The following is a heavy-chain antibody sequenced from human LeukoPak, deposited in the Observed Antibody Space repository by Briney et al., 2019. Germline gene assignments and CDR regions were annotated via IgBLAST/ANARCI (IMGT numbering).Heavy chain of an antibody. V-gene: IGHV3-7*01. CDR3: ARPGVAGGAFDI. CDR1: GFTFSETW. J-gene: IGHJ3*02. D-gene: IGHD1-26*01. Sequence: PGGSLRLSCAASGFTFSETWMNWVRRVPGKGLEWVGNIQPDGSETYYVDSVEGRFTISRDNIKNSLYLEISSLRADDTAIYYCARPGVAGGAFDIWGQGTVVTVSS. CDR2: IQPDGSET.